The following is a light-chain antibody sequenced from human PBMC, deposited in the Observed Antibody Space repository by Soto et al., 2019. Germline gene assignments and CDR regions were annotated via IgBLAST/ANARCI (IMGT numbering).Light chain of an antibody. CDR3: QQYDSLAQCT. V-gene: IGKV1-33*01. CDR1: QDINNN. Sequence: DIQMTQSPSSLSASVGDRVTITCQASQDINNNLNWYQHKPGKAPKLLIYDASNLETGVPPRFSGRGSGTDFTFTITILQPEDFATYYCQQYDSLAQCTFGGGTKVEIE. J-gene: IGKJ4*01. CDR2: DAS.